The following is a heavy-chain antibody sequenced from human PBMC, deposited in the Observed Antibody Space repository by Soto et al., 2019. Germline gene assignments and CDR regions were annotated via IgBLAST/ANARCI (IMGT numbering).Heavy chain of an antibody. V-gene: IGHV1-69*06. CDR1: GATFSSYA. D-gene: IGHD3-3*01. Sequence: GASVKVSCKASGATFSSYAISWVRQAPGQGLEWMGVIIPIFGAANYAQKFQGRATITADKSTSTAYIELISLRSEDTAVYCCARNDRTIFGVVIAAYYYGKDVWSQGTTVT. J-gene: IGHJ6*02. CDR3: ARNDRTIFGVVIAAYYYGKDV. CDR2: IIPIFGAA.